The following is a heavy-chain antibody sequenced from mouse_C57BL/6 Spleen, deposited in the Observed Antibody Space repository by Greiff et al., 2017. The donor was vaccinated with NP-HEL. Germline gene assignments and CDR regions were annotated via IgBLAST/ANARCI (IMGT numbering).Heavy chain of an antibody. J-gene: IGHJ2*01. CDR1: GYTFTSYW. CDR3: VRLTVVDYFDY. CDR2: IHPNSGST. V-gene: IGHV1-64*01. D-gene: IGHD1-1*01. Sequence: QVQLQQPGAELVKPGASVMLSCKASGYTFTSYWMHWVKQRPGQGLEWIGMIHPNSGSTNYNEKFKSKALLTVDKSSSTAYMQLSSLTYEDSAVYYCVRLTVVDYFDYWGQGTTLTVSS.